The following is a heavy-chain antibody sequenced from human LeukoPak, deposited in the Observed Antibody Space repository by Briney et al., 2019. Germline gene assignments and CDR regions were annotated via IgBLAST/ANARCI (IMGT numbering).Heavy chain of an antibody. CDR1: GYTFTSYD. J-gene: IGHJ4*02. CDR2: MNPNSGNT. CDR3: ARDLYSSGWYAFDY. Sequence: GASVKVSCKASGYTFTSYDINWVRQATGQGLEWMGWMNPNSGNTGYAQEFQGRVTITRDTSASTAYMELSSLRSEDMAVYYCARDLYSSGWYAFDYWGQGTLVTVSS. D-gene: IGHD6-19*01. V-gene: IGHV1-8*01.